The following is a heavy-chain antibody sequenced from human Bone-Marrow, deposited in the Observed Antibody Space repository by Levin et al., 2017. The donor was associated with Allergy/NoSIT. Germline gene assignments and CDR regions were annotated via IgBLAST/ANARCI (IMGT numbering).Heavy chain of an antibody. Sequence: SETLSLTCTVSDYSISRGYHWGWIRQPPGKGLEWIGNIHPRGSTYYNPSLRSRVTISLDTSKDQFSLSLSSVTAADTAMYYCARATPISRVLVPGGINWFDSWGRESWSPSPQ. CDR2: IHPRGST. CDR3: ARATPISRVLVPGGINWFDS. CDR1: DYSISRGYH. V-gene: IGHV4-38-2*02. J-gene: IGHJ5*01. D-gene: IGHD2-2*01.